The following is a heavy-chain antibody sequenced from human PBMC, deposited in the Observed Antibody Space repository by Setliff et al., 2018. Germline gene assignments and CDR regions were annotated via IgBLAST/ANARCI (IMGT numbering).Heavy chain of an antibody. D-gene: IGHD3-22*01. CDR1: GYSISSDSY. CDR3: ARHYYDSGGYYIDY. Sequence: PSETLSLTCAVSGYSISSDSYWGWIRQPPGKGLEWIGSIYHSGRNYYNPSLKSRVIISVDTSKNQFSLKLSSVTAADTAVYYCARHYYDSGGYYIDYWGQ. CDR2: IYHSGRN. V-gene: IGHV4-38-2*01. J-gene: IGHJ4*02.